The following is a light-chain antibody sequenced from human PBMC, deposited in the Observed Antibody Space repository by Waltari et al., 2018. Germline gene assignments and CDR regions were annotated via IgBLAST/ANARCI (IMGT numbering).Light chain of an antibody. V-gene: IGLV2-23*02. CDR1: SSDVGSYHL. CDR3: CSYAGSSTWV. J-gene: IGLJ3*02. CDR2: EVS. Sequence: SALTQPASVSGSPGQSITISCTGSSSDVGSYHLVPWYQHHPGKAPNLIISEVSERPSGVSSRFSGSKSGNTASLTISGLQAEDEAHYYCCSYAGSSTWVFGGGTRLTVL.